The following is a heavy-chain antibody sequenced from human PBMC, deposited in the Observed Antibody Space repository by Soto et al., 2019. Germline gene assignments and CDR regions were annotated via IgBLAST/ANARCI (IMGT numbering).Heavy chain of an antibody. Sequence: QVQLVESGGGVVQPGRSLRLSCAASGFTFSSYGMHWVRQAPGKGLEWVAVISYDGSNKYYADSLKGRFTISRDNSKNTLYLQMNSLRAEDTAVYYCAKDLRPRSSGWSPSDYWGQGTLVTVSS. CDR3: AKDLRPRSSGWSPSDY. V-gene: IGHV3-30*18. CDR2: ISYDGSNK. J-gene: IGHJ4*02. D-gene: IGHD6-19*01. CDR1: GFTFSSYG.